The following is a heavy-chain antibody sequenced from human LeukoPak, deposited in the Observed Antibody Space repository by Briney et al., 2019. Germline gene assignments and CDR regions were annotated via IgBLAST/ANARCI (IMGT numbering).Heavy chain of an antibody. J-gene: IGHJ6*03. CDR1: GYTFTSYG. CDR2: ISAYNGNT. Sequence: ASVKVSCKASGYTFTSYGISWVRQAPGQGLEWMGWISAYNGNTNYAQKLQGRVTMTTDTSTSTAYMELRSLRSDDTAVYYCAFSTPPYYYMHVWGKGTTVTVSS. CDR3: AFSTPPYYYMHV. V-gene: IGHV1-18*01. D-gene: IGHD1-1*01.